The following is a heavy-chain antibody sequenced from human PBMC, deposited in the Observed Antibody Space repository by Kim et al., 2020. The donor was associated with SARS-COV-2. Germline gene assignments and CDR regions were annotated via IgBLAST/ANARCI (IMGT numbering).Heavy chain of an antibody. Sequence: SETLSLTCTVSGGSISSSSYYWGWIRQPPGKGLEWIGSIYYSGSTYYNPSLKSRVTISVDTSKNQFSLKLSSVTAADTAVYYCARHIGGWIQLWLHWGQGTLVTVSS. CDR2: IYYSGST. J-gene: IGHJ4*02. CDR3: ARHIGGWIQLWLH. V-gene: IGHV4-39*01. D-gene: IGHD5-18*01. CDR1: GGSISSSSYY.